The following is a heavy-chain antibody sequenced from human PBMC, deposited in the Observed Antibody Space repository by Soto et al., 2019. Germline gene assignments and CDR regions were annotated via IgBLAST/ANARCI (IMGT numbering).Heavy chain of an antibody. CDR3: ARRGHYDYIWGSYRYGWFDP. J-gene: IGHJ5*02. CDR2: IYYSGST. CDR1: GGSISSSSYY. D-gene: IGHD3-16*02. Sequence: QLQPQESGPGLVKPSETLSLTCTVSGGSISSSSYYWGWIRQPPGKGLEWIGSIYYSGSTYYNPSLKSRDTISVDTSKNQFSLKLSSVTAADTAVYYCARRGHYDYIWGSYRYGWFDPWGQGTLVTVSS. V-gene: IGHV4-39*01.